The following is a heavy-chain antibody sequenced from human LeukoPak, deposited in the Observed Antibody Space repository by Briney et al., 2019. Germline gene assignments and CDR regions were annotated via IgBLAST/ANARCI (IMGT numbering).Heavy chain of an antibody. CDR3: ARDYYGAGSASDY. Sequence: ASVTVSCTASGYTFTSYYMHWVRQAPGQGLEGMGIVNPSGGSTSYAQKFQGRVTKTRDTSTSTVYMELSSLRSEDTAVYYCARDYYGAGSASDYWGQGTLVTVSS. D-gene: IGHD3-10*01. CDR2: VNPSGGST. J-gene: IGHJ4*02. CDR1: GYTFTSYY. V-gene: IGHV1-46*01.